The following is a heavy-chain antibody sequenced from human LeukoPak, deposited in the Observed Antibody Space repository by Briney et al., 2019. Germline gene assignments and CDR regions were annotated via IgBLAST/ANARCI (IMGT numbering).Heavy chain of an antibody. V-gene: IGHV3-21*01. CDR1: GFTFSSFD. Sequence: GGSLRLSCAASGFTFSSFDMNWVRQAQGQGLEWDSSISTSSRYIYYRDSVKGRFTISRDDAKNSLYLQMNSLRVEDTAVYYCARADCSGSTCYLRRSWFDPWGQGTLVTVSS. CDR3: ARADCSGSTCYLRRSWFDP. D-gene: IGHD2-2*01. J-gene: IGHJ5*02. CDR2: ISTSSRYI.